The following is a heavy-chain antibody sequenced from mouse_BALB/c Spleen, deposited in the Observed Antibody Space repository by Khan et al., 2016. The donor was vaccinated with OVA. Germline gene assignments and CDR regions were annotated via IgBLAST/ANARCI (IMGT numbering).Heavy chain of an antibody. CDR3: ARLYYGSSRAY. CDR1: GFTFSDYG. D-gene: IGHD1-1*01. J-gene: IGHJ3*01. V-gene: IGHV5-15*02. Sequence: EVELVESGGGLVQPGGSGKISCAASGFTFSDYGMAWVRQAPGKGPEWVAFISNLAYRCYYADTVQGRFTISRENAKNTLYLEISRLRSEDTDMYYCARLYYGSSRAYWGQGTLVTVSA. CDR2: ISNLAYRC.